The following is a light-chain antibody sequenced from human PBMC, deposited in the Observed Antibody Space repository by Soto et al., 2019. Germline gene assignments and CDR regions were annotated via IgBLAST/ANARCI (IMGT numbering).Light chain of an antibody. CDR1: NSNIASNT. Sequence: QSVLTQPPSASETPGQTVSISCPGSNSNIASNTVNWYQHLPGTAPRLLIYYNNQRPSGVPDRFSGSKSGTSASLAISGLQSEDESDYYCAAWDDTLKRYVFGTGTKVTV. J-gene: IGLJ1*01. CDR2: YNN. V-gene: IGLV1-44*01. CDR3: AAWDDTLKRYV.